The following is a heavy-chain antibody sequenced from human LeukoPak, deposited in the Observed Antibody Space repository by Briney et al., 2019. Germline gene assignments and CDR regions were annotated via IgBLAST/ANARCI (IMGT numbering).Heavy chain of an antibody. CDR3: ARGGVSNPAVIYY. CDR2: INPNSGGA. CDR1: GYTFTGYY. Sequence: ASVKVSCKASGYTFTGYYVHWVRQAPGQGLEWMGWINPNSGGANYAQKFQGRVTMTTDTSTSTAYMELRSLRSDDTAVYYCARGGVSNPAVIYYWGQGTLVTVSS. D-gene: IGHD2-21*01. J-gene: IGHJ4*02. V-gene: IGHV1-2*02.